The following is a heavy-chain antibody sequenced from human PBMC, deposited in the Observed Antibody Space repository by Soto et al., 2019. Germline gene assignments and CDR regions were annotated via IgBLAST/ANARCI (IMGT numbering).Heavy chain of an antibody. D-gene: IGHD2-2*01. V-gene: IGHV3-11*01. CDR1: GFSFSDYY. J-gene: IGHJ4*02. CDR3: ARGILGPAAMFGLFDF. CDR2: ISYSGSDI. Sequence: QVQLVESGGGLVKPGGSLRLSCAASGFSFSDYYMTWIHQAPGKGLEWVSYISYSGSDIYYADSVKGRFTISRDNAKNSLYLQMNSLRAEDTAVFYCARGILGPAAMFGLFDFWGQGTLVTVSS.